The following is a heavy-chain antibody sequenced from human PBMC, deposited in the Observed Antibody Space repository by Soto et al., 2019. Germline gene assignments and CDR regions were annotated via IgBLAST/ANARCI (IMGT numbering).Heavy chain of an antibody. Sequence: PSETLSLTWTVSGGSISSYYWSWIRQPPGKGLEWIGYIYYSGSTNYNPSLKSRVTISVDTSKNQFSLKLSSVTAADTAVYYCARQSGYSSSWYPFDYWGQGTLVTVSS. CDR3: ARQSGYSSSWYPFDY. J-gene: IGHJ4*02. CDR1: GGSISSYY. CDR2: IYYSGST. D-gene: IGHD6-13*01. V-gene: IGHV4-59*08.